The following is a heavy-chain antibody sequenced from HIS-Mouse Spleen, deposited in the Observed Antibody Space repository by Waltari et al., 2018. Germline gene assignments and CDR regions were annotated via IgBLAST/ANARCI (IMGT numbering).Heavy chain of an antibody. CDR1: GFTFSSYW. Sequence: EVQLVESGGGLVQPGGSLRLSCAASGFTFSSYWMSWVLQAPGKGLEWVANIKQDGSEKYYVDSVKGRFTISRDNAKNSLYLQMNSLRAEETAVYYCARDRMVRAPDAFDIWGQGTMVTVSS. CDR3: ARDRMVRAPDAFDI. D-gene: IGHD3-10*01. CDR2: IKQDGSEK. J-gene: IGHJ3*02. V-gene: IGHV3-7*01.